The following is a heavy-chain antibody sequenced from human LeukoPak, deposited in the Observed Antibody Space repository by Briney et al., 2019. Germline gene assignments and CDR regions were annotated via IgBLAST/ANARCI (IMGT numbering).Heavy chain of an antibody. Sequence: SETLSLTCTVSGGSFSSGSYYWSWIRQPAGKGLEWIGSIYYSGSTYYNPSLKSRVTISVDTSKNQFSLKLSSVTAADTAVYYCARPARYLYFFDYWGQGTLVTVSS. V-gene: IGHV4-39*01. J-gene: IGHJ4*02. CDR2: IYYSGST. D-gene: IGHD2-2*01. CDR1: GGSFSSGSYY. CDR3: ARPARYLYFFDY.